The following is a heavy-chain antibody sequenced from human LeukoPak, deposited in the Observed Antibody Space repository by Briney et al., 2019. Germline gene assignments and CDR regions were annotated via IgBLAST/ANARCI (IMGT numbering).Heavy chain of an antibody. Sequence: PSETLSLTCTVSGGSTSSYYWSWIRQPPGKGLEWIGYIYYSGSTNYNPSLKSRVTISVDTSKNQFSLRLSSVTAADTAVYYCAREIGPRQLHLWGSAFDYWGQGALVTVSS. D-gene: IGHD5-18*01. CDR1: GGSTSSYY. V-gene: IGHV4-59*01. CDR2: IYYSGST. J-gene: IGHJ4*02. CDR3: AREIGPRQLHLWGSAFDY.